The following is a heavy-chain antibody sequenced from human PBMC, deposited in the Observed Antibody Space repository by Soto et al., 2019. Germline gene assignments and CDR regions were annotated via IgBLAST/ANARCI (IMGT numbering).Heavy chain of an antibody. J-gene: IGHJ4*02. V-gene: IGHV1-69*01. CDR1: GGAFNTYA. Sequence: QVQLVQSGAEMKKPGSSVTVSCKASGGAFNTYAISWVRQAPGQGLKWIGGIIPIFGTANYAPKFQGRVTITADESTSTAYLELSSLRSEDTAVYYCARHLRYYDRSGFANRYYFDFWGQGTLVTVAS. CDR3: ARHLRYYDRSGFANRYYFDF. CDR2: IIPIFGTA. D-gene: IGHD3-22*01.